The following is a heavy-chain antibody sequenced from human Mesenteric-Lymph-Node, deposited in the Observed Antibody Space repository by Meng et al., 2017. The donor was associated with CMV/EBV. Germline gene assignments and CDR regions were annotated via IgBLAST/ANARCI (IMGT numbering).Heavy chain of an antibody. CDR2: INHSGST. J-gene: IGHJ4*02. V-gene: IGHV4-34*01. CDR1: GGSFSGYY. D-gene: IGHD6-13*01. CDR3: ARGSWYGYYFDY. Sequence: LTCAVYGGSFSGYYWSWIRQPPGKGLEWIGEINHSGSTNYNPSLKSRVTISVDTSKNQFSLKLSSVTAADTAMYYCARGSWYGYYFDYWGQGTLVTVSS.